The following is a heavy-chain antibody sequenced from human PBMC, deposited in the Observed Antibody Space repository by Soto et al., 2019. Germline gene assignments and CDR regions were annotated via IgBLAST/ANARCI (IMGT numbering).Heavy chain of an antibody. CDR3: ARQAVGATNYYGMDV. CDR2: IGTAGDT. CDR1: GFTFSSYD. Sequence: GSLRLSCAASGFTFSSYDMHWVRQATGKGLEWVSAIGTAGDTYYPGSVKGRFTISRENAKNSLYLQMNSLRAGDTAVYYCARQAVGATNYYGMDVWGQGTTVTVSS. J-gene: IGHJ6*02. V-gene: IGHV3-13*01. D-gene: IGHD1-26*01.